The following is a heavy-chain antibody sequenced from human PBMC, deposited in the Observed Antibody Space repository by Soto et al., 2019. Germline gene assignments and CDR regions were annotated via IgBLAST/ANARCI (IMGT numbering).Heavy chain of an antibody. J-gene: IGHJ4*02. D-gene: IGHD6-13*01. CDR3: AKDSDGYSSSWYEDYFDY. V-gene: IGHV3-30*04. Sequence: PGGSLRLSCAASGFTFSGSAMHWVRQAPGKGLEWVAVISYDGSNKYYADSVKGRFTISRDNSKNTLYLQMNSLRAEDTAVYYCAKDSDGYSSSWYEDYFDYWGQGTLVTVSS. CDR1: GFTFSGSA. CDR2: ISYDGSNK.